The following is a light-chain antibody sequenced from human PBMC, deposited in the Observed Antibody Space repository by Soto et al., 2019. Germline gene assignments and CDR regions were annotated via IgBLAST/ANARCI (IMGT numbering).Light chain of an antibody. Sequence: EIVLTQSPATLSLSPGERATLSCRASQSVGSYLAWYQQKPGQAPRLLIYDASNRATGIPARFSGSGSGTAFTLTISSLEPEDFSVYYCQQRSDWLLTFVGGTKVEIK. V-gene: IGKV3-11*01. CDR2: DAS. J-gene: IGKJ4*01. CDR1: QSVGSY. CDR3: QQRSDWLLT.